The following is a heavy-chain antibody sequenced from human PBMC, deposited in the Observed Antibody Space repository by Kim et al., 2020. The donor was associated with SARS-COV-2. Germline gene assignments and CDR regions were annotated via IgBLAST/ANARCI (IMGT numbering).Heavy chain of an antibody. Sequence: GGSLRLSCAASGLSFSSYAMSWVRQAPGKGLEWVSVIYSGGSSTYYADSVKGRFTISRDNSKNTLYLQMNSLRAEDTAVYYCAKDQGQSYFDYWGQGTLV. J-gene: IGHJ4*02. CDR1: GLSFSSYA. CDR3: AKDQGQSYFDY. V-gene: IGHV3-23*03. CDR2: IYSGGSST. D-gene: IGHD4-4*01.